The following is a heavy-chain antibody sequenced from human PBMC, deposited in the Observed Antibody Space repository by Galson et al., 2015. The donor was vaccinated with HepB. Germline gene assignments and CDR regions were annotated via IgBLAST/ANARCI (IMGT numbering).Heavy chain of an antibody. CDR3: ARVGVDTESSRHNWFDP. CDR2: IGHTDSTS. Sequence: SLRLSCAGSRFSCGSYRMHWVRQASRTGVVRVTAIGHTDSTSKHAHSVKGRFTLSRENAKHSLYLDMFGLKPEDTPVYYCARVGVDTESSRHNWFDPLGQGTLVIVSS. J-gene: IGHJ5*02. CDR1: RFSCGSYR. V-gene: IGHV3-21*06. D-gene: IGHD3-16*02.